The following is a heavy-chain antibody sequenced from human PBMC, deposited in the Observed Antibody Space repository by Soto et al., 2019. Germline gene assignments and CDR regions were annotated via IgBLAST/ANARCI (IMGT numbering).Heavy chain of an antibody. J-gene: IGHJ6*04. Sequence: PSETLSLTCAVYGGSFSGYYWSWIRQPPGKGLEWIGEINHSGSTNYNPSLKSRVTISVDTSKNQFPLKLSSVTAADTAVYYCARDPSGCGDLDVWGKGTTVTVSS. CDR1: GGSFSGYY. CDR2: INHSGST. CDR3: ARDPSGCGDLDV. D-gene: IGHD6-19*01. V-gene: IGHV4-34*01.